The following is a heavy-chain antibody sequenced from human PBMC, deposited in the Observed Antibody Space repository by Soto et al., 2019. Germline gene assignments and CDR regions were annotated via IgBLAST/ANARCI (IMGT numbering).Heavy chain of an antibody. CDR1: DDFISSYY. V-gene: IGHV4-4*07. J-gene: IGHJ6*02. CDR3: ARADYEILTGSYAMDV. CDR2: VSTSGAT. Sequence: HVQLQEAGPRLVKPSETLSLTCTVSDDFISSYYWNWIPQPAGKGLEWIGRVSTSGATNYNPSLESRVTMSVETSTKQFSLKLTYVTAADTAVYFCARADYEILTGSYAMDVWGQGTTVTVSS. D-gene: IGHD3-9*01.